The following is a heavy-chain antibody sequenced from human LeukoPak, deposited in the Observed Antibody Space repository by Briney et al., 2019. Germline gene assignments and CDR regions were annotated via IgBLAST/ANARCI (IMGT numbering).Heavy chain of an antibody. D-gene: IGHD3-10*01. CDR3: ARTMVRGVNGVGTYYYYYYMDV. Sequence: ASVKVSCKASGYTFTSYDINWVRQATGQGLEWMGWMNPNSGNTGYAQKFQGRVTMTRNTSISTAYMELSSLRSEDTAVYYCARTMVRGVNGVGTYYYYYYMDVWGKGTTVTVSS. CDR1: GYTFTSYD. CDR2: MNPNSGNT. J-gene: IGHJ6*03. V-gene: IGHV1-8*01.